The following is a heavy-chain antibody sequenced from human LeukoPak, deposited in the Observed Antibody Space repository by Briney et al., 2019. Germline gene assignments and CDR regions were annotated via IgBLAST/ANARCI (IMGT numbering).Heavy chain of an antibody. V-gene: IGHV3-23*01. CDR2: ISARGTST. CDR3: ARWGDEFWSTKTEDY. D-gene: IGHD3-3*01. Sequence: GGSLRLSCAASGFIFSSYAMSWVRQAPGMGLESVSAISARGTSTYYADSVKGRFTISRDNSRNTVYLQMNSLRAEDTAVYYCARWGDEFWSTKTEDYWGQGTLVTVSS. J-gene: IGHJ4*02. CDR1: GFIFSSYA.